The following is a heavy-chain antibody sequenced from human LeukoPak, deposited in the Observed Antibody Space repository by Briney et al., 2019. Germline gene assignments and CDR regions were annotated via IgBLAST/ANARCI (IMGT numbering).Heavy chain of an antibody. J-gene: IGHJ4*02. CDR3: AKGRYSGSPYYFDY. CDR1: GFTFSSYA. CDR2: ISGSGGST. Sequence: GGSLRLSCAASGFTFSSYAMSWVRQAPGKGLEWVSVISGSGGSTYYADSVKGRFTISRDNPKNTLYLQMNRLRAEDTAVYYCAKGRYSGSPYYFDYWGQATLVTVSS. V-gene: IGHV3-23*01. D-gene: IGHD1-26*01.